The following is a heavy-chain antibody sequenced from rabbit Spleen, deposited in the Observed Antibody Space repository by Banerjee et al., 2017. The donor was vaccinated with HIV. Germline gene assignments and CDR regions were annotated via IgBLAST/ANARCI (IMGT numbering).Heavy chain of an antibody. CDR3: VRDQAGDGDYGPYYLNL. V-gene: IGHV1S47*01. J-gene: IGHJ4*01. Sequence: QEQLVESGGGLVQPEGSLTLTCTASGFSFSNYGVSWVRQTPGKGLEWIGDIYPGFGITNYANSVNGRFTISSHNAQNTLYLQLSSLTAADTATYFCVRDQAGDGDYGPYYLNLWGPGTLVTVS. CDR1: GFSFSNYG. CDR2: IYPGFGIT. D-gene: IGHD2-1*01.